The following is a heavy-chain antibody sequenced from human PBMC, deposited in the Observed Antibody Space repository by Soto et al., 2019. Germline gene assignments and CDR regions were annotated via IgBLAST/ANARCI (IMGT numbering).Heavy chain of an antibody. CDR2: ISFDGSTE. CDR3: ARSRHFSGSYTHFYYGLDV. Sequence: QVQLVESGGGVVQPGRSLRLSCAASGFTFISYALHWVRQAPGKGLEWWAVISFDGSTEYYADSVKGRFTISRDNSKNTVYLQMNSLRSEDTAVYYCARSRHFSGSYTHFYYGLDVWVQGTTVTVSS. D-gene: IGHD3-10*01. V-gene: IGHV3-30-3*01. J-gene: IGHJ6*02. CDR1: GFTFISYA.